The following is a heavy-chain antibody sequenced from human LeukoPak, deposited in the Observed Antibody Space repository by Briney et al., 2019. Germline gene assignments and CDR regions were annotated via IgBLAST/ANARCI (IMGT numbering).Heavy chain of an antibody. CDR1: GYSFTTYW. D-gene: IGHD4-17*01. CDR3: ARLRVPKYGDYVEYFQH. J-gene: IGHJ1*01. V-gene: IGHV5-51*01. Sequence: GESLKISCKGSGYSFTTYWIGWVRQMPGKGLGWMGIIYPGDSDTRYSPSFQGQVTISAVKSISTAYLQWSSLKASDTAMYYCARLRVPKYGDYVEYFQHWGQGTLVTVSS. CDR2: IYPGDSDT.